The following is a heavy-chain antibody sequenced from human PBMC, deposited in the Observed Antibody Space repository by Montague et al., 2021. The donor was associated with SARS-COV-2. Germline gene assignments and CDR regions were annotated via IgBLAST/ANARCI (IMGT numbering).Heavy chain of an antibody. CDR2: IDYSGST. Sequence: SETLSLTCTVSGGSISRYYRSWIRQPPGKGLEWIGYIDYSGSTKYNPSLKSRVTISVDTSKNQFSLKLNSATAADTAVYYCARELGYDSSGYYAYFDYWGQGTLVTVSS. CDR3: ARELGYDSSGYYAYFDY. V-gene: IGHV4-59*13. J-gene: IGHJ4*02. D-gene: IGHD3-22*01. CDR1: GGSISRYY.